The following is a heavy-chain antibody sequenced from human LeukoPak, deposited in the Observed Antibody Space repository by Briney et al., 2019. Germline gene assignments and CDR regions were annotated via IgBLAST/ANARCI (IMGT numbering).Heavy chain of an antibody. CDR3: ARALGKKYYYDSSGYYGRHDAFDI. D-gene: IGHD3-22*01. V-gene: IGHV4-34*01. J-gene: IGHJ3*02. CDR2: INHSGST. CDR1: GGSFSGYY. Sequence: PSETLSLTCAVYGGSFSGYYWSWIRQPPGKGLEWIGEINHSGSTNYNPSLKSRVTISVDTSKNQFSLKLGSVTAADTAVYYCARALGKKYYYDSSGYYGRHDAFDIWGQGTMVTVSS.